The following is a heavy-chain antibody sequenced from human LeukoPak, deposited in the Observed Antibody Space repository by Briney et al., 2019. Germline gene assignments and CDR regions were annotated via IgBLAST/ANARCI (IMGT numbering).Heavy chain of an antibody. V-gene: IGHV1-2*02. CDR2: INPNSGGT. D-gene: IGHD6-19*01. Sequence: ASVKVSCKASGYTFTGYYMHWVRQAPGQGLEWMGWINPNSGGTNYAQKFQGRVTMTRDTSISTAYMELIRLRSDDTAVYYCAVSIAVAGTPLPYFDYWGQGTLVTVSS. J-gene: IGHJ4*02. CDR1: GYTFTGYY. CDR3: AVSIAVAGTPLPYFDY.